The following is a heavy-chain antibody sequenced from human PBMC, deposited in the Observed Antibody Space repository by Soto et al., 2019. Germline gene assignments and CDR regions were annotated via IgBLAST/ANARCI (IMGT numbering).Heavy chain of an antibody. CDR1: GGTFSSYA. V-gene: IGHV1-69*13. CDR3: ARGGYYGSGLPYWGAFYYYYGMDV. Sequence: ASVKVSCKASGGTFSSYAISWVRQAPGQGLEWMGGIIPIFGTANYAQKFQGRVTITADESTSTAYMELSSLRSEDTAVYYCARGGYYGSGLPYWGAFYYYYGMDVWGQATTVTVSS. CDR2: IIPIFGTA. J-gene: IGHJ6*02. D-gene: IGHD3-10*01.